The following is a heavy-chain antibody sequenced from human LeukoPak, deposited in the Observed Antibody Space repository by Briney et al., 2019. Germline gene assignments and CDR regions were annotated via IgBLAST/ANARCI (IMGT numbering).Heavy chain of an antibody. J-gene: IGHJ3*02. Sequence: GASVKVSCKASGYTFTSYGISWVRQAPGQGLEWMGWISAYNGNTNYAQKLQGRVTMTTDTSTSTAYMELRSLRSDDTAVYYCARLRYYYDSSGYLYAFDIWGQGTMVTVSS. CDR1: GYTFTSYG. D-gene: IGHD3-22*01. V-gene: IGHV1-18*01. CDR2: ISAYNGNT. CDR3: ARLRYYYDSSGYLYAFDI.